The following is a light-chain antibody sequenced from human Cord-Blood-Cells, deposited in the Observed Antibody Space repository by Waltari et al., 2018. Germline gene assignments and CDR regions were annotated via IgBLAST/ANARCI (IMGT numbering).Light chain of an antibody. Sequence: DIQMTQSPSTLSASVGDRVTMTCRASQSISSWLAWYQQKPGKAAKLLIYKASSLESGVPSRFSGSGSGTEITLTISSLQPDDFASYCWQQYNSYSTFGQGTKVEIK. CDR2: KAS. J-gene: IGKJ2*01. V-gene: IGKV1-5*03. CDR3: QQYNSYST. CDR1: QSISSW.